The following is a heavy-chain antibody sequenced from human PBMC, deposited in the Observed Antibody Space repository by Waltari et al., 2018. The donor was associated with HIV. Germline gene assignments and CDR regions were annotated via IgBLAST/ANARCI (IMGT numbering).Heavy chain of an antibody. CDR1: GGSFSGYY. J-gene: IGHJ5*02. V-gene: IGHV4-34*01. D-gene: IGHD6-13*01. CDR3: AREGSSRRVWFDP. Sequence: QVQLQQWGAGLLKPSETLSLTCAVYGGSFSGYYWSWIRQPPGKGLEWIGEINHSGRANYSPSLKSRVTRSVDTSKNQFSLKLSSVTAADTAVYYCAREGSSRRVWFDPWGQGTLVTVSS. CDR2: INHSGRA.